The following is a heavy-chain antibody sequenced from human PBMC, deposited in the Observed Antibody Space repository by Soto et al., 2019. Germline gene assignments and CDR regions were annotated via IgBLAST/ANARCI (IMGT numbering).Heavy chain of an antibody. CDR3: ASIVSSAHGEFSD. CDR2: IYYSGST. CDR1: GGPISSGGSY. J-gene: IGHJ4*02. Sequence: QVRLQESAPGLVKPSQTLSLPCTVSGGPISSGGSYWSWTRQHPGKGLEWIGYIYYSGSTYYNPSLKSRVTISVDTSKNQFSLKLSSVTAADTAVYYCASIVSSAHGEFSDWGQGTLVTVSS. D-gene: IGHD3-10*01. V-gene: IGHV4-31*03.